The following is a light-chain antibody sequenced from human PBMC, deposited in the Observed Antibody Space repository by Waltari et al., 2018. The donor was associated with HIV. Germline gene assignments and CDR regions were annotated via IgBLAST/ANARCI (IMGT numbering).Light chain of an antibody. V-gene: IGLV2-11*01. CDR1: SSEVGCYNY. Sequence: QSALTQPRSVSGSPGQSVTISCTGTSSEVGCYNYVSWYQQHPGKAPKLMLYDVTQRPSGVPDRFSGSKSGNTASLTISGLQAEDEADYYCCSYAGSYTYVFGTGTKVTVL. J-gene: IGLJ1*01. CDR2: DVT. CDR3: CSYAGSYTYV.